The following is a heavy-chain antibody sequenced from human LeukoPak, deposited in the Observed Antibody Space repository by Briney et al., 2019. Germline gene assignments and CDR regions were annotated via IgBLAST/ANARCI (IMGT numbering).Heavy chain of an antibody. CDR3: ARGNYDYVWGGIDY. Sequence: SETLSLTCAVSGGSISSGGYSWSWIRQPPGKGLEWIASIYYSGSTYYNPSLKSRVTISVDTSKNQFSLKLSSVTAADTAVYYCARGNYDYVWGGIDYWGQGTLVTVSS. J-gene: IGHJ4*02. CDR1: GGSISSGGYS. D-gene: IGHD3-16*01. CDR2: IYYSGST. V-gene: IGHV4-30-2*03.